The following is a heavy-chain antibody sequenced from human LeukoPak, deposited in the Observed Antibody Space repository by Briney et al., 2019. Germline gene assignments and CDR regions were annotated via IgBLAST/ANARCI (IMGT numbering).Heavy chain of an antibody. D-gene: IGHD1-1*01. Sequence: GGSLRLSCAASGSTFSSYWMHWVRQGPGKGLVWVARINGDESRTTYADSVRDRFTISRDNAKNTLYLQMNSLRAEDTAVYYCARGQLERPFDFYYGMDVWGKGTTVTVSS. J-gene: IGHJ6*04. V-gene: IGHV3-74*01. CDR3: ARGQLERPFDFYYGMDV. CDR1: GSTFSSYW. CDR2: INGDESRT.